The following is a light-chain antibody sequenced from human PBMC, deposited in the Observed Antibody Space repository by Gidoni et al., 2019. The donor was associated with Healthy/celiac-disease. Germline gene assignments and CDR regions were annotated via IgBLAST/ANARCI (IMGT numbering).Light chain of an antibody. CDR3: QQYYSYPWT. CDR1: QGISSY. Sequence: AIRMTQSPSSFSASPGDTVSIPCRESQGISSYFARDQQNPGKAPKLLIYAASTLQSGVPSRFSGSGSGTDFTLTISCLQSEYFATYYCQQYYSYPWTFGKGTKVEIK. J-gene: IGKJ1*01. CDR2: AAS. V-gene: IGKV1-8*01.